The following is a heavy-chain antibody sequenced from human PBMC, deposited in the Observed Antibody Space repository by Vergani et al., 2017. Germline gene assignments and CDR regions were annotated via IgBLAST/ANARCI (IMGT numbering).Heavy chain of an antibody. CDR2: IIPIFGTA. V-gene: IGHV1-69*01. CDR1: GGTFSSYA. D-gene: IGHD6-6*01. J-gene: IGHJ6*03. CDR3: ASGSIAARPYYYYYMDV. Sequence: QVQLVQSGAEVKKPGASVKVSCKASGGTFSSYAISWVRQAPGQGLEWMGGIIPIFGTANYAQKFQGRVTITADESTSTAYMELSSLRSEDTAVYYCASGSIAARPYYYYYMDVWGKGTTVTVSS.